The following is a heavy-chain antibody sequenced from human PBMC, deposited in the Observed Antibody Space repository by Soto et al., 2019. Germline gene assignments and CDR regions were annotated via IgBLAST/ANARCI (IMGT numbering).Heavy chain of an antibody. CDR2: IYYSGST. CDR3: ASRYGSAIDS. Sequence: QVQLQESGPGLVKPSETLSLTCTVSGGSIRSYYWSWIRQPPGKGLEWIGYIYYSGSTNYNPSLTTRLTLSVTTAKTQSSLKLSSVTAAHTAVYYSASRYGSAIDSWAQGSLVTVSS. D-gene: IGHD1-26*01. CDR1: GGSIRSYY. J-gene: IGHJ4*02. V-gene: IGHV4-59*08.